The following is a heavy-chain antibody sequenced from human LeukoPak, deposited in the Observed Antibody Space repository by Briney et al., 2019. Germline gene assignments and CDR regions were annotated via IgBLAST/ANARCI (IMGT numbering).Heavy chain of an antibody. CDR2: ISSGSSYI. J-gene: IGHJ6*02. V-gene: IGHV3-21*01. D-gene: IGHD5-24*01. Sequence: PGGSLRLSCAASGFTFSGSSMNWVSQAPGKGLEWVSSISSGSSYIYYSDSVKGRFTISRDNAKNSLYLQMNSLRAEDTAVYYCARTRDGFSYYYGMDVWGQGTTVTVSS. CDR3: ARTRDGFSYYYGMDV. CDR1: GFTFSGSS.